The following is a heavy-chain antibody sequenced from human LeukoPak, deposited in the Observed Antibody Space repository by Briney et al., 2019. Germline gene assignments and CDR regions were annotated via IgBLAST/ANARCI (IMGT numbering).Heavy chain of an antibody. D-gene: IGHD1-26*01. CDR2: ISYDGSNK. J-gene: IGHJ4*02. Sequence: PGRSLRLSCAASGFTFSSYAMHWVRQAPGKGLEWVAVISYDGSNKYYADSVKGRFTISRDNSKNTLYLQMNSLRAEDTAVYYCARFGWELPFDYWGQGTLVTVSS. CDR3: ARFGWELPFDY. CDR1: GFTFSSYA. V-gene: IGHV3-30-3*01.